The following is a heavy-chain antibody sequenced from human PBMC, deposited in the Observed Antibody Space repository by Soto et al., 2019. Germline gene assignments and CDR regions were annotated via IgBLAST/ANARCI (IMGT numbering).Heavy chain of an antibody. CDR1: GYSFTSYW. CDR2: IDPSDSYT. Sequence: PGESLKISCKGSGYSFTSYWISWVRQMPGKGLEWMGRIDPSDSYTNYSPSFQGHVTISADKPISTAYLQWSSLKASDTAMYYCASQSSITMIVVPDYWGQGTLVTVSP. CDR3: ASQSSITMIVVPDY. J-gene: IGHJ4*02. V-gene: IGHV5-10-1*01. D-gene: IGHD3-22*01.